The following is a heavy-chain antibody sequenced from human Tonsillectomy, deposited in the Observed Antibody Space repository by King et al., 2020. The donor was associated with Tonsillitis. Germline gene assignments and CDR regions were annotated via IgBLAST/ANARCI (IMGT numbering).Heavy chain of an antibody. D-gene: IGHD2-15*01. Sequence: VQLVESGGGLVNPGGSLRLSCAASGFTFSSYSMNWVRQAPGKGLEWVSSISSSSSYIFYADSVKGRFTISRDNAKNSLYLQMNSLRAEDTAVFYCARGGSPGGRYLDSWGQGALVTVSS. CDR1: GFTFSSYS. CDR3: ARGGSPGGRYLDS. J-gene: IGHJ4*02. CDR2: ISSSSSYI. V-gene: IGHV3-21*01.